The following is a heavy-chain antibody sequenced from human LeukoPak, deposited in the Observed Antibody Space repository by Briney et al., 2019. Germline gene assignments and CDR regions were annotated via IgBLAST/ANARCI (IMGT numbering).Heavy chain of an antibody. D-gene: IGHD6-13*01. CDR2: ISAYNGNT. Sequence: ASVTVSCKASGYTFTSYGISWVRQAPGQGLEWMGWISAYNGNTNYAQKLQGRVTMTTDTSASTAYMELRSLRSDDTAVYYCARETLRIAAGSFDPWGQGTLVTVSS. CDR1: GYTFTSYG. J-gene: IGHJ5*02. V-gene: IGHV1-18*01. CDR3: ARETLRIAAGSFDP.